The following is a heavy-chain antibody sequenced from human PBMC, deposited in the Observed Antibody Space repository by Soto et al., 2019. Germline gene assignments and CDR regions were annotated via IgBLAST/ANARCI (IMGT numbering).Heavy chain of an antibody. J-gene: IGHJ1*01. D-gene: IGHD3-10*01. CDR3: ATVWFGESQH. CDR1: GGSISSSYY. V-gene: IGHV4-39*01. CDR2: IYYSGST. Sequence: QLQLQESGPGLVKPSETLSLTCTVSGGSISSSYYXGWIRQPPGKGLEWIGSIYYSGSTYYNPSLKSRVTIXVDTSKNQFSLKLSSVTAADTAVYYCATVWFGESQHWGQGTLVTVSS.